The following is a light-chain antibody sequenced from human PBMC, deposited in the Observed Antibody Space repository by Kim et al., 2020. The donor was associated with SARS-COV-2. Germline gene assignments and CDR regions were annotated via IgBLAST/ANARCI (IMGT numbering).Light chain of an antibody. Sequence: SPGERATPACRASQSVGSSYLAWYQQKPGQAPRLLFYGASSRDTGIPDRFSGSGSGTDFTLTISRLEPEDFAVYYCQQYGSSPPYTFGQGTKLEI. CDR2: GAS. CDR3: QQYGSSPPYT. CDR1: QSVGSSY. J-gene: IGKJ2*01. V-gene: IGKV3-20*01.